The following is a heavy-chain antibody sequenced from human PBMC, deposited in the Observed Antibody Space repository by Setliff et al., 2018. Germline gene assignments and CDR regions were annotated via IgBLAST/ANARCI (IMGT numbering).Heavy chain of an antibody. J-gene: IGHJ4*02. CDR1: GYTFSDYW. Sequence: GESLKISCRGSGYTFSDYWIGWVRQMPGKGLEWMGIIYPGDSDTRYSPSFQGQVTFSADKSISTAYLQWSSLEASDTAMYYCARLTPMADFDYWGQGTLVTVSS. V-gene: IGHV5-51*01. CDR3: ARLTPMADFDY. D-gene: IGHD5-18*01. CDR2: IYPGDSDT.